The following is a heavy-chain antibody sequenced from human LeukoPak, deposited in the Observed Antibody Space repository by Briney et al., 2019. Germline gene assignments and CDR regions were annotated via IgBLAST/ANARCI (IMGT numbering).Heavy chain of an antibody. Sequence: SETLSLTCTVSHVSISTYYWSWIRQPPWKGLEWMGYIHYSGSTNYNPPLKSRVTISADTSKNQFSLKLNSVTAADTAVYYCARGAENQLLTWFDPWGQGTQVTVSS. D-gene: IGHD2-2*01. V-gene: IGHV4-59*01. CDR3: ARGAENQLLTWFDP. CDR2: IHYSGST. CDR1: HVSISTYY. J-gene: IGHJ5*02.